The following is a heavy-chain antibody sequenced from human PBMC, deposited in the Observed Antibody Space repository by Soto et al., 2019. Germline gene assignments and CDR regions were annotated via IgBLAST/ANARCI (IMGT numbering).Heavy chain of an antibody. CDR3: AYAYDFLSGTNWFDP. D-gene: IGHD3-3*01. CDR1: GVSLSTSGVG. J-gene: IGHJ5*02. V-gene: IGHV2-5*02. CDR2: IYWDDAK. Sequence: QITLKESGPTLVKPTQTLTLTCTVSGVSLSTSGVGVVWIRQPPGKALEWLALIYWDDAKRYSPSLRSRLTITMETFNTQMVLTMTNMGAMVTGTYYCAYAYDFLSGTNWFDPWGQGALVTVSS.